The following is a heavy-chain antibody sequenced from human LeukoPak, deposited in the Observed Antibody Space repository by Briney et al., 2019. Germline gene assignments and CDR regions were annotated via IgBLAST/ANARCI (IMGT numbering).Heavy chain of an antibody. CDR2: ISGSGGST. CDR1: GFTFSSYA. Sequence: GGSLRLPCAASGFTFSSYAMSWVRQAPGKGLEWVSAISGSGGSTYYADSVKGRFTISRDNSKNTLYLQMNSLRAEDTAVYYCAKDPPFSFGNPGAFDIWGQGTMVTVSS. J-gene: IGHJ3*02. CDR3: AKDPPFSFGNPGAFDI. D-gene: IGHD3-10*01. V-gene: IGHV3-23*01.